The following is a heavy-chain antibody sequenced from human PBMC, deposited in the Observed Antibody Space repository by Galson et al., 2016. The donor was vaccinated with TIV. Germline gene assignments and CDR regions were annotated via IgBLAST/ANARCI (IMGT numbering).Heavy chain of an antibody. CDR1: GFTFGDYA. V-gene: IGHV3-49*04. D-gene: IGHD4-17*01. CDR2: IRSKAYGGTT. Sequence: SLRLSCAASGFTFGDYAMTWVRQAPGKGLEWVGFIRSKAYGGTTEYAASVKGRFTISRDDSKSIAYLQMNSMKTEDTAVYYCTRTHDYGDNVSQHWGQGTLVTVSS. CDR3: TRTHDYGDNVSQH. J-gene: IGHJ1*01.